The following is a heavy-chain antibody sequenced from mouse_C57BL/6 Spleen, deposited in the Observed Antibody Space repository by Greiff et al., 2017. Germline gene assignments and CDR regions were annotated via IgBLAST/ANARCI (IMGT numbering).Heavy chain of an antibody. CDR2: INPGSGGT. CDR1: GYAFTNYL. D-gene: IGHD2-3*01. V-gene: IGHV1-54*01. CDR3: ARWGDDGPYFDY. J-gene: IGHJ2*01. Sequence: QVQLQQSGAELVRPGTSVKVSCKASGYAFTNYLIEWVKQRPGQGLEWIGVINPGSGGTNYNEKFKGKATLTADKSSSTAYMQLSSLTSEDSAVYFCARWGDDGPYFDYWGQGTTLTGSS.